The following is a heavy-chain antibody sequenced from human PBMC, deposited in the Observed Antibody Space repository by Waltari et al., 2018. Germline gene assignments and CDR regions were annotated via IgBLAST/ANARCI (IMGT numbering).Heavy chain of an antibody. CDR1: GYTFTHHL. CDR3: ARSAGATRWVYYYYGMDV. CDR2: INPSGGST. D-gene: IGHD1-26*01. V-gene: IGHV1-46*01. Sequence: QVQLVQSGAEVKKPGSSVTVSSKASGYTFTHHLNHWVRQAAGQRPAWMGIINPSGGSTSYAQKFQGRVTMTRDTSTSTVYMELSSLRSEDTAVYYCARSAGATRWVYYYYGMDVWGQGTTVTVSS. J-gene: IGHJ6*02.